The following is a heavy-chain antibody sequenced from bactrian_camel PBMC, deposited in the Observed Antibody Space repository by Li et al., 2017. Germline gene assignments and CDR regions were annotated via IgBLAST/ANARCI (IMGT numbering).Heavy chain of an antibody. CDR2: VNSAGGST. CDR1: GFTFKTTW. Sequence: LSCAASGFTFKTTWLYWVRQAPGKGLEWVSGVNSAGGSTYYADSVKGRFTISRDNAKNTLYLQMNSLKSEDTGLYYCAKGDPYSSGYYFEYWGQGTQVTVS. J-gene: IGHJ4*01. V-gene: IGHV3S1*01. D-gene: IGHD2*01. CDR3: AKGDPYSSGYYFEY.